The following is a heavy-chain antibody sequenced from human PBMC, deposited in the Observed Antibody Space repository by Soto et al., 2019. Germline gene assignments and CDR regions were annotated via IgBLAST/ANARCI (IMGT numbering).Heavy chain of an antibody. J-gene: IGHJ4*02. CDR2: IYYSGST. CDR3: ARVEAAAGSSEYYFDY. D-gene: IGHD6-13*01. CDR1: GGSISSGDYY. Sequence: SDTLSLTCTVSGGSISSGDYYWSWIRQPPGKGLEWIGYIYYSGSTYYNPSLKSRVTISVDTSKNQFSLKLSSVTAADTAVYYCARVEAAAGSSEYYFDYWGQGTLVTVSS. V-gene: IGHV4-30-4*02.